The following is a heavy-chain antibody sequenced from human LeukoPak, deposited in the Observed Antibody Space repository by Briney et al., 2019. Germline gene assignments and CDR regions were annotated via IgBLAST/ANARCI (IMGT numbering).Heavy chain of an antibody. Sequence: ASVKVSCKASGGTFSSYAISWVRQAPGQGLEWMGRIIPILGVAYYAQKFQGRVTITADKSTTTAYMELSSLRSNDTAVYYCARALAPDYYGSGSYEIDYWGQGTLVTVSS. CDR2: IIPILGVA. CDR1: GGTFSSYA. D-gene: IGHD3-10*01. V-gene: IGHV1-69*04. CDR3: ARALAPDYYGSGSYEIDY. J-gene: IGHJ4*02.